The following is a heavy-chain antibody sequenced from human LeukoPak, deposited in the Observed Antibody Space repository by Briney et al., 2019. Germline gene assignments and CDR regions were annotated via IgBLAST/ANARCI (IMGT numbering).Heavy chain of an antibody. V-gene: IGHV3-9*01. CDR3: AKGRDKYQLLSKNWFDP. D-gene: IGHD2-2*01. J-gene: IGHJ5*02. CDR1: GFTFDDYA. Sequence: PGRSLRLSCAASGFTFDDYAMHWVRQAPGKGLEWVSGISWNSGSIGYADSVKGRFTISRDNAKNSLYLQMNCLRAEDTALYYSAKGRDKYQLLSKNWFDPWGQGTLVTVSS. CDR2: ISWNSGSI.